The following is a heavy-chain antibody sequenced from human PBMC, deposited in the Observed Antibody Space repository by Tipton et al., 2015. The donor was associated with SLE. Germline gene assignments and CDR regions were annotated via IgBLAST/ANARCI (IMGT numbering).Heavy chain of an antibody. V-gene: IGHV4-39*07. J-gene: IGHJ6*02. CDR1: GGSLSSSSYY. Sequence: LSLTCTVSGGSLSSSSYYWGWIRQPPGKGLEWIGSIYYSGSTYYNPSLKSRVTLSVDTSKNQFSLKLSSVTAADTAVYYCARFYYGMDVWGQGTTVTVSS. CDR3: ARFYYGMDV. CDR2: IYYSGST.